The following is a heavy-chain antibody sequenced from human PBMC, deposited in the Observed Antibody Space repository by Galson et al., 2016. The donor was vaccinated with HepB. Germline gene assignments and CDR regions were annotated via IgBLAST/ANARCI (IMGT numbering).Heavy chain of an antibody. CDR2: TSYDESKK. D-gene: IGHD3-3*01. CDR3: AMSIGYLYFDYHPANS. CDR1: GFIFSNYA. Sequence: SLRLSCAASGFIFSNYAMHWVRQPPGKGLEWVSVTSYDESKKYYAESVKGRFTISRDNSKNTLFLQMSSLRPEDTAVYFCAMSIGYLYFDYHPANSWGQGTLVTVSS. J-gene: IGHJ4*02. V-gene: IGHV3-30*04.